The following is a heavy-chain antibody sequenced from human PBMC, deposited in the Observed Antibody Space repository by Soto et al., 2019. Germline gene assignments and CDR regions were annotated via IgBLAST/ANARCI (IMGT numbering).Heavy chain of an antibody. D-gene: IGHD3-16*01. CDR2: ISSTATST. V-gene: IGHV3-23*01. CDR3: AKGGLESDQGTVDK. J-gene: IGHJ4*02. CDR1: GLTFSAYS. Sequence: DVQLLESGGNLVQPGGSLRLSCVVSGLTFSAYSMSWVRQAPGKGLEWVSSISSTATSTFYVDSVKGRFTISRDNSKSTFYLQMDNLRADDTAVYYCAKGGLESDQGTVDKWGQGTLVTVSS.